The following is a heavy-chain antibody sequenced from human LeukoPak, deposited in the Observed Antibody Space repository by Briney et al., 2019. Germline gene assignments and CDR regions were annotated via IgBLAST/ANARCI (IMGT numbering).Heavy chain of an antibody. J-gene: IGHJ4*02. CDR3: ARLGWSTLTFDY. CDR2: IYYSGST. CDR1: GGSFKNYY. V-gene: IGHV4-30-4*01. Sequence: PSETLSLTCTVSGGSFKNYYWSWIRQPPGKGLEWIGYIYYSGSTYYNPSLKSRVTISVDTSKNQFSLKLSSVTAADTAVYYCARLGWSTLTFDYWGQGTLVTVSS. D-gene: IGHD1-26*01.